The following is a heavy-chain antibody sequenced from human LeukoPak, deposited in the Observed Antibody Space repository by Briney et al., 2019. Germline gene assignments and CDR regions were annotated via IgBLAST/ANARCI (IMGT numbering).Heavy chain of an antibody. D-gene: IGHD6-13*01. CDR2: IAYGGNNE. CDR1: GFTFTSYS. Sequence: GGSLRLSCAASGFTFTSYSMHWVRQAPGKGLEWVAVIAYGGNNEYYADSVKGRFTISRDNSKNTLYLQMNSLRAEDTAVYYCAKDWALAAAGRADPHWGQGTLVTVSS. CDR3: AKDWALAAAGRADPH. V-gene: IGHV3-30*18. J-gene: IGHJ4*02.